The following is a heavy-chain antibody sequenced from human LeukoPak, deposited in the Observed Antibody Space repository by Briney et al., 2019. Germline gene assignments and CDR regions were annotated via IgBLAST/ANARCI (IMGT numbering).Heavy chain of an antibody. V-gene: IGHV5-51*01. CDR3: ARVVVTAAPINWFDP. Sequence: GESLKISCKGSGYSFTSYWIGWVRQMPGKGLEWMGIIYPGDSDTRYSPSFQGQVTISADKSISTAYLQWSSLKASDTAMYYRARVVVTAAPINWFDPWGQGTLVTVSS. CDR1: GYSFTSYW. CDR2: IYPGDSDT. D-gene: IGHD2-21*02. J-gene: IGHJ5*02.